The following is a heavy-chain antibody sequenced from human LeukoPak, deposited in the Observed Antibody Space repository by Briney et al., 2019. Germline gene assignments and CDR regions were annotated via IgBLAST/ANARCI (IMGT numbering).Heavy chain of an antibody. CDR1: GGSFSAYY. CDR3: ALTRGYFDY. V-gene: IGHV3-53*01. Sequence: PSETLSLTCAVYGGSFSAYYWRSVRQAPGKGLEWVSVLYSGGSTSYADSVKGRFTISRDNSKNTLYLQMNSLRAEDTAVYYCALTRGYFDYWGQGTLVTVSS. D-gene: IGHD3-16*01. J-gene: IGHJ4*02. CDR2: LYSGGST.